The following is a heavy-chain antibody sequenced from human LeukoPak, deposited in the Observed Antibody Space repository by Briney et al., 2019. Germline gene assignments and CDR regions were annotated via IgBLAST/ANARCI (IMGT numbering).Heavy chain of an antibody. CDR2: INPNSGDT. CDR1: GYTFTGYY. J-gene: IGHJ4*02. V-gene: IGHV1-2*02. Sequence: ASVKVSCKASGYTFTGYYVHWVRQAPGQGLEWMGWINPNSGDTNSAQNFQGRVTMTRDTSITTAYMELSRLRSDDTAVYYCARGKVMGYSSAWDETRIDYWGQGTLVTVSS. CDR3: ARGKVMGYSSAWDETRIDY. D-gene: IGHD6-19*01.